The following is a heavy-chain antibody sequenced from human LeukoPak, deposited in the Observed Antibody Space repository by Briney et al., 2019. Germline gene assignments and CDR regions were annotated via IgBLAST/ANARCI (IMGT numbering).Heavy chain of an antibody. Sequence: GGSLRLSCAASGFIFSNYWMHWVRQAPGKGLEWVSRINSDVTITSYADSVKGRFTISRDNARNSLYLQMNSLRAEDTPVYYCARCPRWAHFDYWGQGTLVTVSS. D-gene: IGHD4-23*01. CDR3: ARCPRWAHFDY. V-gene: IGHV3-74*01. CDR2: INSDVTIT. CDR1: GFIFSNYW. J-gene: IGHJ4*02.